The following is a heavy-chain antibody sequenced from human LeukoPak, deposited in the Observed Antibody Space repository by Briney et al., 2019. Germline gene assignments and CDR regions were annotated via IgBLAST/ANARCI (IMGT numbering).Heavy chain of an antibody. CDR1: GGSISSSSYY. V-gene: IGHV4-39*01. J-gene: IGHJ4*02. Sequence: KPSETLSLTCTVSGGSISSSSYYWGWIRQPPGKGLEWIGSIYYSGSTYYNPSLKSRVTISVDTSKNQFSLKLSSVTAADTAVYYCARLHGEMYSSWGYFDYWGQGTLVTVSS. CDR2: IYYSGST. D-gene: IGHD6-6*01. CDR3: ARLHGEMYSSWGYFDY.